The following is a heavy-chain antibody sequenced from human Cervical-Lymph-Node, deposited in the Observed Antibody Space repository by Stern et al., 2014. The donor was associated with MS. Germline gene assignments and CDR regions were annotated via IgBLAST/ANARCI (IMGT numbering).Heavy chain of an antibody. CDR2: IYPDDSDI. J-gene: IGHJ6*02. Sequence: EVHLVESGAEVKKPGESLKISCKGSGYTFTNNWIAWVRQMPGKGLEWMGIIYPDDSDIRYSPSWQAQVTIPANNSISTAYLQWSSLKAADSAVYYCASPPPRRKWDDPNYGMDVWGQGTTVTVSS. V-gene: IGHV5-51*03. CDR1: GYTFTNNW. D-gene: IGHD1-1*01. CDR3: ASPPPRRKWDDPNYGMDV.